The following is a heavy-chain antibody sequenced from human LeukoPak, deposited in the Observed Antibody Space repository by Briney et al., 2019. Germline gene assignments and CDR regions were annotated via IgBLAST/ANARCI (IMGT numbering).Heavy chain of an antibody. CDR1: GFTFSNYA. CDR2: INSDGSST. V-gene: IGHV3-74*01. Sequence: TGGSLRLSCAASGFTFSNYAMSWVRQAPGKGLVWVSRINSDGSSTSYADSVKGRFTVSRDNAKNTLYLQMNSLRAEDTAVYYCARATGSYYSLGYWGQGTLVTVSS. D-gene: IGHD1-26*01. J-gene: IGHJ4*02. CDR3: ARATGSYYSLGY.